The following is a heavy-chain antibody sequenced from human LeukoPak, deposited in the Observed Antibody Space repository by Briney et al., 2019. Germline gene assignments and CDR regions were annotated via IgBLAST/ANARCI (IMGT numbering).Heavy chain of an antibody. J-gene: IGHJ6*03. Sequence: GGSLRLSCAASGFTFSSYEMNWVRQAPGKGLEWVSSISGSGDSTDYADSVKGRFTISRDNAKNSLYLQMNSLRAEDTAVYYCARSSGWYHRGPDYYYYYMDVWGKGTTVTVS. CDR3: ARSSGWYHRGPDYYYYYMDV. V-gene: IGHV3-48*03. CDR1: GFTFSSYE. CDR2: ISGSGDST. D-gene: IGHD6-19*01.